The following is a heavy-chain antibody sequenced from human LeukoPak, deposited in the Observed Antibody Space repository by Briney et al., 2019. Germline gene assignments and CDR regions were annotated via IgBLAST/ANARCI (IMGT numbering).Heavy chain of an antibody. CDR1: GFTFSSYG. CDR2: ISYDGSNK. V-gene: IGHV3-30*18. CDR3: AKDGQRDCSSTSCYRLWYFQH. D-gene: IGHD2-2*02. Sequence: GGSLRLSCAASGFTFSSYGMQWVRQAPGKGREGVAVISYDGSNKYYADSVKGRLTISRDNSKTTLYLQMNSLRAEDTPVYYCAKDGQRDCSSTSCYRLWYFQHWGQGTLVTVSS. J-gene: IGHJ1*01.